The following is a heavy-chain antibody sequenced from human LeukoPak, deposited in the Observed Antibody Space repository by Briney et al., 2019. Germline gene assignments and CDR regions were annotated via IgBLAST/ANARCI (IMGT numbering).Heavy chain of an antibody. Sequence: GSLRLSCEASGFNFKYYGMNWVRQAPGKGLEWVSAITATAGTTYYADSVKGRFTISRDISKNTLFLQMSSLRAEDTAVYYCAKDLDGSGMYGGIDSWGQGTLVIVSS. CDR1: GFNFKYYG. D-gene: IGHD6-19*01. CDR3: AKDLDGSGMYGGIDS. J-gene: IGHJ4*02. CDR2: ITATAGTT. V-gene: IGHV3-23*01.